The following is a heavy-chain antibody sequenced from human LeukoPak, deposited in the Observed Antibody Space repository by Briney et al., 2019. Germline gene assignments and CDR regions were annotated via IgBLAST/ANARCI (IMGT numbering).Heavy chain of an antibody. V-gene: IGHV1-69*05. CDR1: GGTLSSYA. D-gene: IGHD1-26*01. CDR2: IIPIFGTA. J-gene: IGHJ6*03. Sequence: SVKVSCKASGGTLSSYAISWVRQAPGQGLEWMGGIIPIFGTANYAQKFQGRVTITTDESTSTAYMELSSLRSEDTAVYYCASNPLGRDTRPYYYYYYMDVWGKGTTVTVSS. CDR3: ASNPLGRDTRPYYYYYYMDV.